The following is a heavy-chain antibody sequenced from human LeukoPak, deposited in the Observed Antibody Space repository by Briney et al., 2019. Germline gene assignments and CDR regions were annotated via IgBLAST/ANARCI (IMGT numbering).Heavy chain of an antibody. Sequence: GGSLRLSCAASGFIFSNYEMNWVRQAPGKGLEWVSYINRGGGIAYYVDSVRGRFTISRDNTKNALYRQMNSLRAEDTAVDYCAALWFDPWGQGTLVTVPS. J-gene: IGHJ5*02. CDR3: AALWFDP. CDR2: INRGGGIA. CDR1: GFIFSNYE. V-gene: IGHV3-48*03.